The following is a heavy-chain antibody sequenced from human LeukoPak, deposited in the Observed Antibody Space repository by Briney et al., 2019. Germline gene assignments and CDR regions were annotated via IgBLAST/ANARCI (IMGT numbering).Heavy chain of an antibody. Sequence: GGSLRLSCAASGFTFSSYAISWVRQAPGQGLEWMGGIIPIFGTANYAQKFQGRVTITADESTSTAYMELSSLRSEDTAVYYCARAAENWNDPNNWFDPWGQGTLVTVSS. V-gene: IGHV1-69*01. CDR2: IIPIFGTA. D-gene: IGHD1-1*01. J-gene: IGHJ5*02. CDR3: ARAAENWNDPNNWFDP. CDR1: GFTFSSYA.